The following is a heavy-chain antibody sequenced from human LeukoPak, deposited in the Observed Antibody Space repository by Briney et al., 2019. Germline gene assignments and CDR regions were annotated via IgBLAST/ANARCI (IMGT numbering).Heavy chain of an antibody. D-gene: IGHD4-17*01. Sequence: GGSLRLSCAASGLTVSSNYMSWFPKPPGKALEWAPVIYRGGPTYYADSVKGRFTISRDNSKNTLYLQMNSLRAEDTAVYYCARDSYVDSEAVRWFDPWGQGTLVTVSS. V-gene: IGHV3-66*01. CDR1: GLTVSSNY. CDR3: ARDSYVDSEAVRWFDP. CDR2: IYRGGPT. J-gene: IGHJ5*02.